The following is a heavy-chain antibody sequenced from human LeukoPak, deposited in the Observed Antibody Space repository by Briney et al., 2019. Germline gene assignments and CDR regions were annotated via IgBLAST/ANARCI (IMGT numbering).Heavy chain of an antibody. Sequence: PGGSLRLSCAAPGFTFSNHWMSWVRQAPGKGLEWVANIKQDGSEKYYVDSVKGRFTISRDNAKNSLYLQMNSLRAEDTAVYYCARGGSSWYYYWGQGTLVTVSS. V-gene: IGHV3-7*05. J-gene: IGHJ4*02. CDR2: IKQDGSEK. D-gene: IGHD6-13*01. CDR3: ARGGSSWYYY. CDR1: GFTFSNHW.